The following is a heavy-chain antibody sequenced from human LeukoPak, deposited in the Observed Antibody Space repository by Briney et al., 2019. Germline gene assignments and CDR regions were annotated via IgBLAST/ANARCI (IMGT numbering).Heavy chain of an antibody. CDR1: GFTFSTYC. V-gene: IGHV3-7*03. Sequence: GGSLRLSCAASGFTFSTYCMTWVRQAPGEGLEWVASLNQDGSEKYYVDSVKGRFTISRDNAQKSPYLEMKSLSAKDTAVYCCARAVTSTEGYWGQGTLVTVSS. CDR2: LNQDGSEK. J-gene: IGHJ4*02. CDR3: ARAVTSTEGY.